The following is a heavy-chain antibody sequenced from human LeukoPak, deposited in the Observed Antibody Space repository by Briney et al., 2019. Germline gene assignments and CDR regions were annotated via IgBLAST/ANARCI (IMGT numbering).Heavy chain of an antibody. CDR1: GFTFSSYA. CDR3: TTDRGVPGDV. D-gene: IGHD2-2*01. J-gene: IGHJ6*02. V-gene: IGHV3-15*01. CDR2: IKSKADGGTT. Sequence: PGGSLRLSCAASGFTFSSYAMSWVRQAPGKGLEWVGRIKSKADGGTTDYAAPVKGRFTISRDDSKTTLYLQMNSLKTEDTAVYYCTTDRGVPGDVWGQGTTVTVSS.